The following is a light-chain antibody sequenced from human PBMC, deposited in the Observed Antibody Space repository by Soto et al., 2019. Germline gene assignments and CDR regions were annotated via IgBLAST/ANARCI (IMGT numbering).Light chain of an antibody. V-gene: IGKV4-1*01. CDR1: QSVLHSSNNKNY. CDR3: QQYYTTPYT. Sequence: DIVLTQSPDSLAVSLGERATINCKSSQSVLHSSNNKNYLAWYQQKSGQPPKLLIYWASTRESGFPDRFSGRGSGTDFTLTISSLRAEDGAVYYCQQYYTTPYTFGQGTKLEIK. J-gene: IGKJ2*01. CDR2: WAS.